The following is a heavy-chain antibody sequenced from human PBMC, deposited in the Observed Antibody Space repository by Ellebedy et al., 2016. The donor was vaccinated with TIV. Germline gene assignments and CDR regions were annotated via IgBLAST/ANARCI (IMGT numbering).Heavy chain of an antibody. CDR2: INQDGSDK. J-gene: IGHJ3*02. V-gene: IGHV3-7*01. D-gene: IGHD3-16*01. CDR3: ATDGSYGDYRSPTHAFVI. CDR1: GFTFNSYW. Sequence: GESLKISCAASGFTFNSYWMTWVRQAPGKGLEWVANINQDGSDKYYVDSLRGRFTISRDNAKNSLYLQMNSLRGEDTAVYYCATDGSYGDYRSPTHAFVIWGQGTMVTVSS.